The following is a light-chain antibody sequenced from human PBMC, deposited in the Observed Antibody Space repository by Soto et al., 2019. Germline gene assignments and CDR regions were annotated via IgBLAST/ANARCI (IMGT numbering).Light chain of an antibody. J-gene: IGKJ2*01. CDR2: GAS. Sequence: EIVMTQSPAPLSVSPGERATLSCRASQSVSSNLAWYQQKPGHAPRLLIYGASTRATGIPARFSGSGSGTEFTLTISSLQSEDFAVDYCQQYNNWPPYTFGQGTKLEIK. V-gene: IGKV3-15*01. CDR3: QQYNNWPPYT. CDR1: QSVSSN.